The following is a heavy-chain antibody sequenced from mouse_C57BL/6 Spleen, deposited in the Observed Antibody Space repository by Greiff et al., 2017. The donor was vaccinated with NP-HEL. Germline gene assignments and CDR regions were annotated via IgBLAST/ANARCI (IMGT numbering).Heavy chain of an antibody. CDR1: GFTFSDYG. CDR2: ISSGSSTI. J-gene: IGHJ4*01. CDR3: ARGYYEAMDY. V-gene: IGHV5-17*01. D-gene: IGHD2-3*01. Sequence: EVQLMESGGGLVKPGGSLKLSCAASGFTFSDYGMHWVRQAPEKGLEWVAYISSGSSTIYYADTVKGRFTISRDNAKNTLFLQMTSLRSEDTAMYYCARGYYEAMDYWGQGTSVTVSS.